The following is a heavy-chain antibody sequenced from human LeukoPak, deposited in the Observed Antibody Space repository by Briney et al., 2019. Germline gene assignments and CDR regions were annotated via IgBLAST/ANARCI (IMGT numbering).Heavy chain of an antibody. D-gene: IGHD3-16*01. CDR1: GFTFSSYG. V-gene: IGHV3-23*01. CDR2: ISGSGGNT. Sequence: PGGSLRLSCAASGFTFSSYGMSWVRQAPGKGLEWVSSISGSGGNTYYADSVKGRFTISRDNSKNTLFLHMNSLRAEDTAVYYCAKALGGYHFDYWGQGTLVTVSP. J-gene: IGHJ4*02. CDR3: AKALGGYHFDY.